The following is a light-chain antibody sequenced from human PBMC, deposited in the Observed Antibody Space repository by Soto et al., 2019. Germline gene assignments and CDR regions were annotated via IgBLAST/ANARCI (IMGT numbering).Light chain of an antibody. Sequence: EIVLTQSPGTLSLSPGERATLSCRASQSVGNNQLAWYQQKPGQAPRFLIYDASSRATGIPDRFSGSGSGTDVTLTISRLEPEDFAVYYCQQYGSTPLTFGGGTKVEIK. CDR3: QQYGSTPLT. CDR1: QSVGNNQ. J-gene: IGKJ4*01. CDR2: DAS. V-gene: IGKV3-20*01.